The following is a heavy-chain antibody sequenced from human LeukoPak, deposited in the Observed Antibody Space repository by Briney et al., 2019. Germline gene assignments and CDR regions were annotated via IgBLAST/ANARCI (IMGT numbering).Heavy chain of an antibody. CDR3: ARDTIAADNWFDP. D-gene: IGHD6-13*01. CDR2: ISSGGRAT. V-gene: IGHV3-48*03. Sequence: PGGSLRLSCAASGLTFSSYEMNWVRQAPGKGLEWVSHISSGGRATYYADSVKGRFTISRDNAKNSLYLQMNSLRAEDTAVYYCARDTIAADNWFDPWGQGALVTVSS. CDR1: GLTFSSYE. J-gene: IGHJ5*02.